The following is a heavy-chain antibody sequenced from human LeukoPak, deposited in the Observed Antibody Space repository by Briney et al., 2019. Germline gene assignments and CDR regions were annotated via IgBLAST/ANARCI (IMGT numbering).Heavy chain of an antibody. D-gene: IGHD4-17*01. CDR1: GFTFSSYG. CDR3: XKDXDXDYXDYEYETGGFDH. CDR2: IRYDGSNK. J-gene: IGHJ5*02. Sequence: QAGGSLRLSCAASGFTFSSYGMHWVRQAPGKGLEWVAFIRYDGSNKYYADSVKGRFTISRDNSKNTLYLQMNSLRAEDTDVYYXXKDXDXDYXDYEYETGGFDHWGQGTLVTVSS. V-gene: IGHV3-30*02.